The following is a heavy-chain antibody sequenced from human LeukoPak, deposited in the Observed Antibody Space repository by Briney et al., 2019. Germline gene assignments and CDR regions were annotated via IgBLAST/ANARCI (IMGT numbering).Heavy chain of an antibody. V-gene: IGHV3-30-3*01. J-gene: IGHJ4*02. CDR2: ISYDGSNK. D-gene: IGHD2-15*01. CDR1: GFTFSSYA. Sequence: GGSLRLSCAASGFTFSSYAMHWVRQAPGKGLEWVAVISYDGSNKYYADSVKGRFTISRDNSKNTLYLQMNSLRAEHTAVYYCARFDIVVVVAATGALDYWGQGTLVTVSS. CDR3: ARFDIVVVVAATGALDY.